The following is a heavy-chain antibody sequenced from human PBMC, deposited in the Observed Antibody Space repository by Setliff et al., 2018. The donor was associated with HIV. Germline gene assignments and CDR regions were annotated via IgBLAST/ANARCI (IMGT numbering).Heavy chain of an antibody. J-gene: IGHJ2*01. CDR3: ARDFRIGWAVQDYWYFDL. CDR2: ITPISGTA. V-gene: IGHV1-69*13. D-gene: IGHD1-26*01. CDR1: GGTFSSYG. Sequence: SVKVSCKASGGTFSSYGISWVRQAPGQGLEWMGGITPISGTANYAQKFQGRVTIAADEFTSTAYMELSSLRSEDTAVYYCARDFRIGWAVQDYWYFDLWGRGTLVTVSS.